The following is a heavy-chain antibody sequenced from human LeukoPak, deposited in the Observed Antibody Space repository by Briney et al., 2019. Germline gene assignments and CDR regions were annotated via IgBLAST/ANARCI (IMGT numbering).Heavy chain of an antibody. CDR1: GYTFTGYY. CDR2: INPNSGGT. V-gene: IGHV1-2*02. D-gene: IGHD6-19*01. J-gene: IGHJ4*02. Sequence: DSVKVSCKASGYTFTGYYMHWVRQAPGQGLEWMGWINPNSGGTNYAQKFQGRVTMTRDTSISTAYMELRILRSDDTAVYYCAREAYSSGWYPDYWGQGTLVTVSS. CDR3: AREAYSSGWYPDY.